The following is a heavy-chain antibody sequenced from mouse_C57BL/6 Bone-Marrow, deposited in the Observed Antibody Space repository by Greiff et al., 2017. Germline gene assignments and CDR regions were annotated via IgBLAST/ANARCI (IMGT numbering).Heavy chain of an antibody. CDR2: IYPRSGNT. CDR3: ARWRGGAY. V-gene: IGHV1-81*01. Sequence: VQLQESGAELARPGASVKLSCKASGYTFTSYGISWVKQRTGQGLEWIGEIYPRSGNTYYNEKFKGKATLTADKSSSTACMELRSLTSEDSAVYFCARWRGGAYWGQGTLVTVSA. CDR1: GYTFTSYG. J-gene: IGHJ3*01.